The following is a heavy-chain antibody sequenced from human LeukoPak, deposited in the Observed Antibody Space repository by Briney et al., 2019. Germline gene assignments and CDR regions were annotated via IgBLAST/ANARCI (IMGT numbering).Heavy chain of an antibody. V-gene: IGHV1-18*01. CDR2: ISAYNGNT. D-gene: IGHD1-26*01. CDR1: GYTFTSYG. Sequence: ASVKVSCKASGYTFTSYGISWVRQAPGQGLEWMGWISAYNGNTNYAQKLQGRVTVTTDTSTSTAYMELRSLRSDDTAVYYCAREWELPPHHYFDYWGQGTLVTVSS. J-gene: IGHJ4*02. CDR3: AREWELPPHHYFDY.